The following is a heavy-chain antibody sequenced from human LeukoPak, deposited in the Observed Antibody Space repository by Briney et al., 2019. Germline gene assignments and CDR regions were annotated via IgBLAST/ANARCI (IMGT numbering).Heavy chain of an antibody. J-gene: IGHJ4*02. V-gene: IGHV1-69*13. CDR1: GGTFSSYA. Sequence: GASVKVSCKASGGTFSSYAITWVRQAPGQGLEWMGGIIPIFGTANYAQKFKGRVTITADESTSTAYMELSSLRFEDTAVYYCARGIDTAMVTWEKDYYDSSGYHYSDYWGQGTLVTVSS. D-gene: IGHD3-22*01. CDR3: ARGIDTAMVTWEKDYYDSSGYHYSDY. CDR2: IIPIFGTA.